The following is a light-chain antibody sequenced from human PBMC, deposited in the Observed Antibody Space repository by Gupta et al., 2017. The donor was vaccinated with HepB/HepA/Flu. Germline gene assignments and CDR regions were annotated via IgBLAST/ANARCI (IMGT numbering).Light chain of an antibody. CDR3: QQRSNWQT. CDR2: DAS. Sequence: EIVLTQSPATLSLSPGERATLSCRASQSVSSYLAWYQQKPGQAPRLLIYDASNRATGIPARFSGSGSGTDFTLTISSLEPVDFAVYYCQQRSNWQTFGQGTRLEIK. V-gene: IGKV3-11*01. J-gene: IGKJ5*01. CDR1: QSVSSY.